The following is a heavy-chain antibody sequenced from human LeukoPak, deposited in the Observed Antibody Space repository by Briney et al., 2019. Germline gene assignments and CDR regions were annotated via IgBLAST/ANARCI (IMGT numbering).Heavy chain of an antibody. V-gene: IGHV3-30-3*01. CDR3: ARDRWIAVAGNFDS. J-gene: IGHJ4*02. D-gene: IGHD6-19*01. CDR2: TSYDGSNE. Sequence: PGGSLRLSCEASGFTFSSYAMHWVRQAPGKGLEWVAVTSYDGSNEYYADSVKGRFTISRDNSKNTLHLQVNSLRPEDTAVYYCARDRWIAVAGNFDSWGQGTLVTVSS. CDR1: GFTFSSYA.